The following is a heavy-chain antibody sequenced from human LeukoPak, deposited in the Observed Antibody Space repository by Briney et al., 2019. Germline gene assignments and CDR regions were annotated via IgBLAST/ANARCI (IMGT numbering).Heavy chain of an antibody. CDR2: IKSDGSTT. Sequence: GGSLRLSCAAPGFTFSSYWMQWVRQAPGKGLVWVSRIKSDGSTTSYADSVKGRFTISRDNAKNTLYLQMNSLRGEDTAVYYCVRHIAAAGDYWGQGTLVTVSS. CDR1: GFTFSSYW. V-gene: IGHV3-74*01. D-gene: IGHD6-13*01. CDR3: VRHIAAAGDY. J-gene: IGHJ4*02.